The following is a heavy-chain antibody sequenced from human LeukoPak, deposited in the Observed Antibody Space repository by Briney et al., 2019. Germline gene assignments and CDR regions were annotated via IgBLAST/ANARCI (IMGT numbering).Heavy chain of an antibody. Sequence: GGSLRLSCAASGLTFSSYSMNWVRQAPGKGLEWVSSISSSSSYIYYADSVKGRFTISRDNAKDSLYLQMNSLRAEDTAVYYCAREGDDAFDIWGQGTMVTVSS. CDR1: GLTFSSYS. CDR3: AREGDDAFDI. CDR2: ISSSSSYI. J-gene: IGHJ3*02. V-gene: IGHV3-21*01.